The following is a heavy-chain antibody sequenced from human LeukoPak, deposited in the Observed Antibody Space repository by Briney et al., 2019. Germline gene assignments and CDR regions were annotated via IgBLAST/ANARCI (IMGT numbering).Heavy chain of an antibody. CDR2: TTSDESNK. CDR1: GFSVSSYA. V-gene: IGHV3-30-3*01. CDR3: ARESGALRGYSFGL. D-gene: IGHD5-18*01. J-gene: IGHJ4*02. Sequence: GGSLRLSCAASGFSVSSYAMHWVSQAAGKGLEWVAITTSDESNKHYADSVKGRFTISRDNSKNTLYLQMNSLRAEDTAVYYCARESGALRGYSFGLWGQGTLVTVSS.